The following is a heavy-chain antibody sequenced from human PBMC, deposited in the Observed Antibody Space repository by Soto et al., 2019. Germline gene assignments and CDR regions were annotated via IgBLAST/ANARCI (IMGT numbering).Heavy chain of an antibody. D-gene: IGHD6-19*01. V-gene: IGHV3-30*03. CDR2: ISYDGSNK. J-gene: IGHJ4*02. CDR3: VAGQYFFDY. Sequence: PGGSLRLSCAASGFSFSSYGMQWVRQAPGKGLEWVAVISYDGSNKYYADSVKDRFTISRDNSKKTLYLQINSLRVDDTAVYYCVAGQYFFDYCGQGTLVTVSS. CDR1: GFSFSSYG.